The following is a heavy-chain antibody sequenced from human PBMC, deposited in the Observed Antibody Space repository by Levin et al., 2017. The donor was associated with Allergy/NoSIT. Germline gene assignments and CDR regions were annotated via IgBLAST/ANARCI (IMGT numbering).Heavy chain of an antibody. CDR2: ISHDGSSI. J-gene: IGHJ4*02. Sequence: GESLKISCAASGFSFSTYTMHWVRQAPGVGLEWVAVISHDGSSIHYADSVKGRFTISRDNSKSTLYLQMNSLRAEDTAVYYCARASYITTWFDYWGQGTLVTVSS. CDR3: ARASYITTWFDY. D-gene: IGHD1-14*01. CDR1: GFSFSTYT. V-gene: IGHV3-30-3*01.